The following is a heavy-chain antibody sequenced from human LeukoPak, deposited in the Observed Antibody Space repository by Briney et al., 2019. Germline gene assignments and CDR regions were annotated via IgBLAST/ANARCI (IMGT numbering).Heavy chain of an antibody. J-gene: IGHJ4*02. V-gene: IGHV1-69*05. CDR2: VITIFGRI. Sequence: SVKVSCKAPGGTFNSYGISWVRQAPGQGLEWMGGVITIFGRIKYGQKFQGRATITTDESTSTAYMELSSLTSEDTGVYYCARGELGDRSGFSFFDYWGQGTLVTDSS. CDR3: ARGELGDRSGFSFFDY. CDR1: GGTFNSYG. D-gene: IGHD3-22*01.